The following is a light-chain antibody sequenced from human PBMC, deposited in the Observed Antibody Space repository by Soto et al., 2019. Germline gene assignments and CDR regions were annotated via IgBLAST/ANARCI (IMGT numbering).Light chain of an antibody. CDR2: DAS. J-gene: IGKJ4*01. V-gene: IGKV1-5*01. CDR3: QQYNSWQLS. CDR1: HNLDRW. Sequence: QMAQSPSTLSASVGDRVTITCRASHNLDRWLAWYQQKPGKAPKVLIYDASNLESGVPSRFSGSGYGTEFTLTISSLQPDDSATYYCQQYNSWQLSFGGGTKVDIK.